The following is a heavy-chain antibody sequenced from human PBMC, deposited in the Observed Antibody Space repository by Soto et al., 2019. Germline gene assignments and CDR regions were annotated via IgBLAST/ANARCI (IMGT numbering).Heavy chain of an antibody. CDR2: IYHSGST. J-gene: IGHJ4*02. V-gene: IGHV4-38-2*02. Sequence: SETLSLTCAVSGYSISSGYYWGWIRQPPGKGLEWIGSIYHSGSTYYNPSLKSRVTISVDTSKNQFSLKLSSVTAADTAVYYCAREPPYTYNWNDGAYFDYWGQGTLVTVSS. CDR1: GYSISSGYY. CDR3: AREPPYTYNWNDGAYFDY. D-gene: IGHD1-1*01.